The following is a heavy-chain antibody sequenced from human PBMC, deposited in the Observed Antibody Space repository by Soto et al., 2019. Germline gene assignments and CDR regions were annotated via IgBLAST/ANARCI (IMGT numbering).Heavy chain of an antibody. J-gene: IGHJ4*02. D-gene: IGHD3-16*01. CDR1: GFTFSDHY. CDR3: ARGGEVGGDPFDY. V-gene: IGHV3-72*01. Sequence: EVQLVESGGGLVQPGGSLRLSCAASGFTFSDHYMDWVRQAPGKGLEWVGRTRNKANSYTTEYAASVKGRFTISRDDSKTSLYRQMNSLKTEDTAVYYCARGGEVGGDPFDYWGQGTLVTVSS. CDR2: TRNKANSYTT.